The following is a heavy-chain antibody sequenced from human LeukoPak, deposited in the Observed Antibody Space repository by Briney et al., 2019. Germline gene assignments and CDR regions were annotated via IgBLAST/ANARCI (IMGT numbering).Heavy chain of an antibody. CDR3: ARGGYGPEY. Sequence: GGSLRLSCAASGFTFSRYSMNWVRQAPGKGLEWVSYISSSSSTIYYADSVKGRFTISRDNAKNSLYLQMNSLRAEDTAVYSCARGGYGPEYWGQGTLVTVSS. J-gene: IGHJ4*02. D-gene: IGHD1-1*01. CDR2: ISSSSSTI. V-gene: IGHV3-48*01. CDR1: GFTFSRYS.